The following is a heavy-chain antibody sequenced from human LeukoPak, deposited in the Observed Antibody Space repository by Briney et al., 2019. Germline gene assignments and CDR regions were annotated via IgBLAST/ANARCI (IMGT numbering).Heavy chain of an antibody. CDR3: ARVLGWELDY. J-gene: IGHJ4*02. D-gene: IGHD4-23*01. CDR1: GGTFSSYA. Sequence: ASVKVSCKASGGTFSSYAISWVRQAPGQGLEWMGIINPSGGSTSYAQKFQGRVTMTRDTSTSTVYMELSSLRSEDTAVYYCARVLGWELDYWGQGTLVTVSS. V-gene: IGHV1-46*01. CDR2: INPSGGST.